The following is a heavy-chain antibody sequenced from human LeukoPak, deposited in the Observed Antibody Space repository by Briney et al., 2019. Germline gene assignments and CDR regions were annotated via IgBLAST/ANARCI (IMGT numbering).Heavy chain of an antibody. J-gene: IGHJ4*02. CDR1: GFTFSSYS. V-gene: IGHV3-48*01. CDR2: ISSSSSTI. D-gene: IGHD3-3*01. CDR3: ARDQGYDFWSGYSKFDY. Sequence: GGSLRLSCAASGFTFSSYSMNWVRQAPGKWLEWVSYISSSSSTIYYADSVKGRFTISRDNAKNSLYLQMNSLRAEDTAVYYCARDQGYDFWSGYSKFDYWGQGTLVTVSS.